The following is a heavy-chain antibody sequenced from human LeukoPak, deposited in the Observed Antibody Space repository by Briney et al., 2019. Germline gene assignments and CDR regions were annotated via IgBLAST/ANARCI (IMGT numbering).Heavy chain of an antibody. V-gene: IGHV4-39*07. D-gene: IGHD3-10*01. CDR1: GGSISSSSFY. CDR2: IYYSGST. CDR3: ARDRGTYCYGSGTYSPVDF. Sequence: SETLSLTCTVSGGSISSSSFYWGWIRQPPGEGLQWIGSIYYSGSTYYNPSLKSRVTISVDTSKNQFSLKLSSVTAADTAVYYCARDRGTYCYGSGTYSPVDFWGQGTLVTVSS. J-gene: IGHJ4*02.